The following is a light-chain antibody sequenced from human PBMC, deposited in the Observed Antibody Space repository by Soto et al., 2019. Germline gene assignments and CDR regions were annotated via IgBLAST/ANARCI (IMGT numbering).Light chain of an antibody. Sequence: QSVLTQPASVSGSPGQSITISCTGTSSDVGGYNYVSWYQQHPGKAPKLMIYDVSNRPSGVSNRFSGSKSGNTASLTISGLQAEDEADYYCSSYTSSSTLLFGGGTKHTVL. CDR3: SSYTSSSTLL. V-gene: IGLV2-14*01. CDR2: DVS. J-gene: IGLJ2*01. CDR1: SSDVGGYNY.